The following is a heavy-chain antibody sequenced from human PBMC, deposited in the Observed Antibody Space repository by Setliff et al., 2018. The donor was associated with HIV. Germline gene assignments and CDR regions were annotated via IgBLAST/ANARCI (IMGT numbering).Heavy chain of an antibody. J-gene: IGHJ5*02. CDR1: GYTFTGYY. CDR2: IHPNSGGS. V-gene: IGHV1-2*02. Sequence: ASVKVSCKASGYTFTGYYMHWVRQAPGQGLEWMGWIHPNSGGSNYAQIFQGRVTMTSDTSINTAYMELSRLTSDDTAVYYCARVTVELYHDDARGFDPWGQGTLVTVSS. CDR3: ARVTVELYHDDARGFDP. D-gene: IGHD3-22*01.